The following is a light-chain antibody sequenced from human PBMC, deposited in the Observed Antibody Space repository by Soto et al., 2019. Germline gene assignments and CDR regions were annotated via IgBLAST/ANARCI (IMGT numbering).Light chain of an antibody. CDR2: GST. CDR3: HQYGSSPPYT. Sequence: EVVLTQSPGTLSLSPGERATLSCRASQSVSNNYLAWYQQKPGQSPKLLIFGSTDRAPGIPDRFSGSGSGTDFNLTISRLEPEDFAVYYCHQYGSSPPYTFGQGTKLEIK. J-gene: IGKJ2*01. CDR1: QSVSNNY. V-gene: IGKV3-20*01.